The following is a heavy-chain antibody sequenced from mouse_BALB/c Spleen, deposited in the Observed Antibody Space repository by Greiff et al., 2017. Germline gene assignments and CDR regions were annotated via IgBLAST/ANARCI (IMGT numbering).Heavy chain of an antibody. CDR1: GYTFTNYW. V-gene: IGHV1-63*02. Sequence: QVQLQQSGAELVRPGTSVKMSCKAAGYTFTNYWIGWVKQRPGHGLEWIGRIDPANGNTKYDPKFQGKATITADTSSNTAYLQLSSLTSEDTAVYYCASTPMDYWGQGTSVTVSS. CDR2: IDPANGNT. J-gene: IGHJ4*01. CDR3: ASTPMDY.